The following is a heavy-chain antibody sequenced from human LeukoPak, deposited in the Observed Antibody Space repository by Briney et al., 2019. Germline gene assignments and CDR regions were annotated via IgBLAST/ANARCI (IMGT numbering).Heavy chain of an antibody. J-gene: IGHJ5*02. V-gene: IGHV4-59*08. CDR2: IYYSGCT. D-gene: IGHD5-18*01. Sequence: PSETLSLTCTVSGGSISSYYWSWIRQPTGEGLEWIGYIYYSGCTSYNPSLKSRVTISVDTSKNQFSLKLSSVTAADTAVYYCARHSEDTAAWGQGTLVTVSS. CDR1: GGSISSYY. CDR3: ARHSEDTAA.